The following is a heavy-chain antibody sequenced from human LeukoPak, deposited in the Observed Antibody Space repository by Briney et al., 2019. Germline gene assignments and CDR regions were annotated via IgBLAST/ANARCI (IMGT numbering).Heavy chain of an antibody. CDR1: GFTFSSYG. Sequence: GGSLRLSCAASGFTFSSYGMHWVRQAPGKGLEWVAVISYDGSNKYYADSVKGRFTISRDNSKNTLYLQMNSLRAEDTAVYYCAKDTTQGSYLGGFDYWGQGTLVTVSS. CDR2: ISYDGSNK. J-gene: IGHJ4*02. D-gene: IGHD1-26*01. CDR3: AKDTTQGSYLGGFDY. V-gene: IGHV3-30*18.